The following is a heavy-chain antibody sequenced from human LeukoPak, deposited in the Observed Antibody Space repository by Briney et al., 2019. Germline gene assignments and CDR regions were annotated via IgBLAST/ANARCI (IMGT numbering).Heavy chain of an antibody. CDR1: GFTFSSYT. CDR3: VRASLPRSDYYDTSGNYAFDF. J-gene: IGHJ3*01. CDR2: ITSSSRYK. V-gene: IGHV3-21*01. Sequence: GGSLRLSCVASGFTFSSYTMSWVRQAPGKGLEWVSTITSSSRYKNYADSVKGRFTISRDNAKNSLFLQMSSLRAEDTAVYYCVRASLPRSDYYDTSGNYAFDFWGQGTMVTVSS. D-gene: IGHD3-22*01.